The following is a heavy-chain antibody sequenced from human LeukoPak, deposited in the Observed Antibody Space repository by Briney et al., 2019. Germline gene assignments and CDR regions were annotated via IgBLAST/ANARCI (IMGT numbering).Heavy chain of an antibody. CDR3: ARISSVWMKDYYYYLDV. D-gene: IGHD3-16*02. Sequence: PSETLSLTCTVSGGSISSYYWSWIRQPPGKGLEWIGYIYYSGSTNYNPSLKSRVTISIDTSKNQFSLKLTSVTAADTAVYYCARISSVWMKDYYYYLDVWGKGTTVAVSS. V-gene: IGHV4-59*12. CDR1: GGSISSYY. J-gene: IGHJ6*03. CDR2: IYYSGST.